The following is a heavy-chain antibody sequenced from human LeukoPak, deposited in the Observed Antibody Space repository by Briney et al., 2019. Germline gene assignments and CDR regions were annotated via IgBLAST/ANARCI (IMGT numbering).Heavy chain of an antibody. D-gene: IGHD3-10*01. CDR1: GGSISSATYY. V-gene: IGHV4-61*02. CDR3: ARGGRITLLDY. Sequence: PSETLSLTCTVSGGSISSATYYWNWIRQPAGKGLEWIGRIYTSGSTNYNPSLKSRITMSVDTSKNQFSLKLSSVTAADTAVYYCARGGRITLLDYWGQGTLVTVSS. J-gene: IGHJ4*02. CDR2: IYTSGST.